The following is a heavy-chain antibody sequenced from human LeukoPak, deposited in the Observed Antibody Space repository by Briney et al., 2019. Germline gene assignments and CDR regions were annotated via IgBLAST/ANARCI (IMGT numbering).Heavy chain of an antibody. J-gene: IGHJ5*02. Sequence: GGSLRLSCAVSGFNINNYLMTWYRQAPGKGLECVAHIKGDASEKYYVDSVKGRFTISRDNAENSLYLQMNSLRAEDTAVYYCARQAGVTWGQGTLVTVSS. D-gene: IGHD6-19*01. V-gene: IGHV3-7*01. CDR2: IKGDASEK. CDR3: ARQAGVT. CDR1: GFNINNYL.